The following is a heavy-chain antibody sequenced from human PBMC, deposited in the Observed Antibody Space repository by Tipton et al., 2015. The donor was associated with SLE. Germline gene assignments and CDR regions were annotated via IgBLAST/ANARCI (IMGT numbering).Heavy chain of an antibody. D-gene: IGHD3-3*01. J-gene: IGHJ6*03. CDR3: ARDRADGGFLEWGYYYYYMDV. Sequence: TLSLTCTVSGDSISNGDGYWSWIRQPPGKGLEWIGRIYTSGSTNYNPSLKSRVTISVDTSKKQFSLKLSSVTAADTAVYYCARDRADGGFLEWGYYYYYMDVWGKGTTVTVSS. CDR1: GDSISNGDGY. V-gene: IGHV4-61*02. CDR2: IYTSGST.